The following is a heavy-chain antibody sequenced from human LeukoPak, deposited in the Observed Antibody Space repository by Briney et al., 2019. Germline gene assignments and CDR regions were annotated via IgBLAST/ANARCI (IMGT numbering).Heavy chain of an antibody. CDR3: ARDHCSSTSCNTDYYYYYYGMDV. CDR2: ISAYNGST. CDR1: GYTFTSYG. V-gene: IGHV1-18*01. Sequence: SVKVSCKSSGYTFTSYGISWVRQAPGQGLEWMGWISAYNGSTNYAQKRQGRLTMTTDTSTSTAYMELRSLRSDDTAVYYCARDHCSSTSCNTDYYYYYYGMDVWGQGTTVTVSS. J-gene: IGHJ6*02. D-gene: IGHD2-2*01.